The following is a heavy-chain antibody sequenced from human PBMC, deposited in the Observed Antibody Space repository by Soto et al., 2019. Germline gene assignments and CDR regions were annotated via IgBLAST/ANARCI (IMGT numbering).Heavy chain of an antibody. CDR3: ARDRRNMFFVRGIAARPDAFDF. V-gene: IGHV3-48*02. J-gene: IGHJ3*01. Sequence: GGSLRLSCAASGFTFSSYSMNWVRQAPGKGLEWVSYISSSSSTIYYADSVEGRFTISRDNAKNSLYLQMNSLRDEDTAVYYCARDRRNMFFVRGIAARPDAFDFWGQGTMVTVSS. CDR2: ISSSSSTI. CDR1: GFTFSSYS. D-gene: IGHD6-6*01.